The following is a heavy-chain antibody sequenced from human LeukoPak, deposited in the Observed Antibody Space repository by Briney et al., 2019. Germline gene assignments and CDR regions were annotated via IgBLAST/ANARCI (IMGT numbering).Heavy chain of an antibody. CDR2: ISSSGSTI. CDR1: GFTFSDYY. D-gene: IGHD4-17*01. J-gene: IGHJ6*03. CDR3: AIHDYGDQRGPGEAHYYMDV. V-gene: IGHV3-11*04. Sequence: PGGSLRLSCAASGFTFSDYYMSWLRQAPGKGLEWVSYISSSGSTIYYADSVKGRFTISRDNAKNSLYLQMNSLRAEDTAVYYCAIHDYGDQRGPGEAHYYMDVWGKGTTVTVSS.